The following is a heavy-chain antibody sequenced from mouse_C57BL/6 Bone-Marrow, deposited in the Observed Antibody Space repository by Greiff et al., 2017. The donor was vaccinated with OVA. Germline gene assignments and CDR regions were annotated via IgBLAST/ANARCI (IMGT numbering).Heavy chain of an antibody. CDR2: IYPRSGNT. V-gene: IGHV1-81*01. CDR3: ARRDWTLYYFDY. CDR1: GYTFTSYG. J-gene: IGHJ2*01. Sequence: QVQLKQSGAELARPGASVKLSCKASGYTFTSYGISWVKQRTGQGLEWIGEIYPRSGNTYYNEKFKGKATLTADKSSSTAYMELRSLTSEDSSVYFCARRDWTLYYFDYWGQGTTLTVSS.